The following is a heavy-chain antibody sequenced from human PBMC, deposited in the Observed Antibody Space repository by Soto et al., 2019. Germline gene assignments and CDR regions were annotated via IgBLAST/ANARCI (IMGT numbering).Heavy chain of an antibody. D-gene: IGHD4-17*01. CDR1: GFTFSSYS. V-gene: IGHV3-21*01. Sequence: EVQLVESGGGLVKPGGSLRLSCAASGFTFSSYSMNWVRQAPGKGLEWVSSISSSSSYIYYADSVKGRFTISRDNAKNSLYLQMNSLRAEDTAVYYCARDRKSDDYGDYEPYDYWGQGTLVTVSS. CDR2: ISSSSSYI. J-gene: IGHJ4*02. CDR3: ARDRKSDDYGDYEPYDY.